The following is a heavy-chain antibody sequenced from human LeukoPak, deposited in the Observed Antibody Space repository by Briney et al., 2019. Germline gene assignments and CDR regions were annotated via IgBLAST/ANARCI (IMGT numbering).Heavy chain of an antibody. J-gene: IGHJ4*02. V-gene: IGHV4-34*12. CDR1: GGSFRGNY. CDR3: ARRHYEILSGYPS. D-gene: IGHD3-9*01. Sequence: SETLSLTCAVYGGSFRGNYWSWFRQPPGKGLEWIGEIIHSGSPNYNPSLKSRVTMSIDTSKNQFSLNLSSVTAADTAVYYCARRHYEILSGYPSWGQGILVTVSS. CDR2: IIHSGSP.